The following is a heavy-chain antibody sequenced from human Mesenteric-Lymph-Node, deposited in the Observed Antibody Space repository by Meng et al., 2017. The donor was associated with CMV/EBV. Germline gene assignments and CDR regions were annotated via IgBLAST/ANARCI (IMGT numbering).Heavy chain of an antibody. Sequence: ASVKVSCKASGYTFTGYCIHWVRQAPGQGLEWMGWINPNSGGTNYAQKFQGRVTMTRDTSISTAYMELSRLRSDDTAVYYCARDTGPADYWGQGTLVTVSS. CDR3: ARDTGPADY. CDR2: INPNSGGT. V-gene: IGHV1-2*02. CDR1: GYTFTGYC. J-gene: IGHJ4*02. D-gene: IGHD3-10*01.